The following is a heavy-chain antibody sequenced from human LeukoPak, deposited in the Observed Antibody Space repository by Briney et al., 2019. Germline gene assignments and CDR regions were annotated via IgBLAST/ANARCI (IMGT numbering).Heavy chain of an antibody. CDR1: GFTFSNYA. J-gene: IGHJ4*02. CDR3: ATATWGIAAAGGY. Sequence: GGSLRLSCAASGFTFSNYAMSWVRQAPGKGLEWVSGISGSGGSTYYADSVKGRFTISRDNSKNTLYLQMNSLRAEDTAVYYCATATWGIAAAGGYWGQGTLVTVSS. CDR2: ISGSGGST. V-gene: IGHV3-23*01. D-gene: IGHD6-13*01.